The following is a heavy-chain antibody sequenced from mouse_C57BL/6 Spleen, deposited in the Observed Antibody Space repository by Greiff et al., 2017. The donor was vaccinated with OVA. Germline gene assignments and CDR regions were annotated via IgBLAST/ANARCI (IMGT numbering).Heavy chain of an antibody. V-gene: IGHV1-42*01. CDR1: GYSFTGYY. J-gene: IGHJ2*01. CDR3: ARTNYDYCDY. CDR2: INPSTGGT. D-gene: IGHD2-4*01. Sequence: EVQLQQSGPELAKPGASVKISCKASGYSFTGYYMNWVKQSPEKSLEWIGAINPSTGGTTYNQKFKAKATLTVDKSSSTAYMLLKSLTSEDSAVYYCARTNYDYCDYWGQGTTLTVSS.